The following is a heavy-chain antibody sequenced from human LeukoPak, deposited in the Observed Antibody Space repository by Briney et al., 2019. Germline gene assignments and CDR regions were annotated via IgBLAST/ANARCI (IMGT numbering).Heavy chain of an antibody. CDR3: ARDGYSGYESYFDY. D-gene: IGHD5-12*01. CDR1: GFTFSSYG. V-gene: IGHV3-33*01. CDR2: IWYDGSNK. J-gene: IGHJ4*02. Sequence: PGGSPRLSCAASGFTFSSYGMHWVRQAPGKGLEWVAVIWYDGSNKYYADSVKGRFTISRDNSKNTLYLQMNSLRAEDTAVYYCARDGYSGYESYFDYWGQGTLVTVSS.